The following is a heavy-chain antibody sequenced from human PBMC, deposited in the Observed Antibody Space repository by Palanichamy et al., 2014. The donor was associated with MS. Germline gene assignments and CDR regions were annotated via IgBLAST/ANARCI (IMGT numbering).Heavy chain of an antibody. CDR2: VNPDESIT. Sequence: EVQLVESGGGLVQPGGSLRLSCAASGFTFSSYWMQWVRQAPGKGLVWVSRVNPDESITTYAGSVKGRFTISRDNAKNTLYLQINSLRAEDTAVYFCARDYYTSGWLTPLLGYWGQGILVTVSS. J-gene: IGHJ4*02. D-gene: IGHD6-19*01. CDR1: GFTFSSYW. V-gene: IGHV3-74*01. CDR3: ARDYYTSGWLTPLLGY.